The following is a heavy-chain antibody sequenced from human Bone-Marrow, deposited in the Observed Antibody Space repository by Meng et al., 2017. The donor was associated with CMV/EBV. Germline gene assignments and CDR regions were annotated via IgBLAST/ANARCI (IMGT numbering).Heavy chain of an antibody. Sequence: SETLSLTCTVSGGSISGYYWSWIRQPPGKGLEWIGYIYYSGSTNYNPSLKSRVTISVDTSKNQFSLKLSSVTAADTAVYYCARVTGSWYGAGGFDPWGQGTRVTVSS. CDR2: IYYSGST. CDR1: GGSISGYY. J-gene: IGHJ5*02. CDR3: ARVTGSWYGAGGFDP. V-gene: IGHV4-59*01. D-gene: IGHD6-13*01.